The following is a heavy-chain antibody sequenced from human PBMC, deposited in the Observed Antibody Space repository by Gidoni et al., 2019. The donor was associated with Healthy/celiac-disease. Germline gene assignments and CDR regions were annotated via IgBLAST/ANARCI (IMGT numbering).Heavy chain of an antibody. J-gene: IGHJ4*02. CDR1: GFSLSTSGLG. D-gene: IGHD3-10*01. CDR2: IYWDDDK. CDR3: ADSQSSYYYGTGSYLFDY. Sequence: QITLKESGPTLVNLTQTLTLTCTFSGFSLSTSGLGVGWIRQSPGKALEWLALIYWDDDKRYSPSLKSRLTIAKDTSKNQVVNTMTNMDPVDTGTYDCADSQSSYYYGTGSYLFDYWGQGTLVTVSS. V-gene: IGHV2-5*02.